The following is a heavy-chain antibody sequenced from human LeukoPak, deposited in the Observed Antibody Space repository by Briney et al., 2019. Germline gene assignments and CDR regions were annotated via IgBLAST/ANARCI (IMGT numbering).Heavy chain of an antibody. J-gene: IGHJ5*02. Sequence: ASVRVSCKASGYTFTGYYMHWVRQAPGQGVEWMGWINPNSGGTNYTQKFQGWVTMTRDTSSSTAYMELSRLRSDDTAVYYCARDGRGYYDSSGYYPWGQGTLVTVPS. CDR1: GYTFTGYY. D-gene: IGHD3-22*01. CDR3: ARDGRGYYDSSGYYP. V-gene: IGHV1-2*04. CDR2: INPNSGGT.